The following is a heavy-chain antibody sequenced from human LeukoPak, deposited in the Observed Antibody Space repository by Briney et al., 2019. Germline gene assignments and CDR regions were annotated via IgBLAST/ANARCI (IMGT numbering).Heavy chain of an antibody. D-gene: IGHD6-19*01. CDR1: GGSISSYY. CDR2: IYTSGST. V-gene: IGHV4-4*07. CDR3: ARGISSGWYGAFDI. J-gene: IGHJ3*02. Sequence: SETLSLTCTVSGGSISSYYWSWIRQPAGKGLEWIGRIYTSGSTNYNPSLKSRVTMSVDTSKNQFSLKLSSVTAADTAVYYCARGISSGWYGAFDIWGQGTLVTVSS.